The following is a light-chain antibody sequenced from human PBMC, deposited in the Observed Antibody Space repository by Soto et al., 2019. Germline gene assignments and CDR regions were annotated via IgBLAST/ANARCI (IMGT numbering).Light chain of an antibody. CDR3: CSYAGNSLWV. Sequence: QSALTQPRSVSGSPGQSVTISCTGTSSDVGGYNYVSWYQQHPGKAPKLMIYDVSKWPSGVPDRFSGSKSGNTASLTISGLQAEDEADYYCCSYAGNSLWVCGGGTKLTVL. CDR1: SSDVGGYNY. J-gene: IGLJ3*02. CDR2: DVS. V-gene: IGLV2-11*01.